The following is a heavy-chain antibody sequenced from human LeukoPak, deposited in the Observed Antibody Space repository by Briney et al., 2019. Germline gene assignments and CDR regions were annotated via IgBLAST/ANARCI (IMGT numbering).Heavy chain of an antibody. V-gene: IGHV3-30*04. D-gene: IGHD3-22*01. CDR2: ISYDGSNK. J-gene: IGHJ4*02. CDR1: GFTFSSYA. CDR3: ARGPASNTYYYDSSGYYGPYYFDY. Sequence: GGSLRLSCAASGFTFSSYAMHWVRQAPGKGLEWVAVISYDGSNKYYADSVKGRFTISGDNSKNTLYLQMNSLRAEDTAVYYCARGPASNTYYYDSSGYYGPYYFDYWGQGTLVTVSS.